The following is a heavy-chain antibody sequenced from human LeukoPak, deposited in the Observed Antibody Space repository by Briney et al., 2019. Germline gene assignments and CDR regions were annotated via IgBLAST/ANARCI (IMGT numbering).Heavy chain of an antibody. D-gene: IGHD6-19*01. Sequence: GGSLRLSCAASGFTVSSNSMSWVRQAPGKGLEWVSVIYSGGSTYYADSVKGRFTISRDNSKNTLYLQMNSLRAEDTAVYYCARDRSSGWYDFDYWGQGTLVTVSS. CDR1: GFTVSSNS. J-gene: IGHJ4*02. V-gene: IGHV3-66*02. CDR2: IYSGGST. CDR3: ARDRSSGWYDFDY.